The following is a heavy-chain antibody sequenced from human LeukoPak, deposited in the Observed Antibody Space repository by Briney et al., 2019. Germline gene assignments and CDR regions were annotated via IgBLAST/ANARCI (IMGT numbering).Heavy chain of an antibody. D-gene: IGHD6-13*01. Sequence: GGSLRLSCAASRFTFSSYWMSWVRQAPGKGLEWVANIKQDGSEKFYVDSVKGRFTISRDNAENSLYLQMDSLRAEDTAVYYCARGGAQQLEYWGQGTLVTVSS. CDR2: IKQDGSEK. CDR3: ARGGAQQLEY. J-gene: IGHJ4*02. CDR1: RFTFSSYW. V-gene: IGHV3-7*04.